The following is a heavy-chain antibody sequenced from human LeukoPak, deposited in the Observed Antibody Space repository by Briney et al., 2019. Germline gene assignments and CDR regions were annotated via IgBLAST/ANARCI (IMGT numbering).Heavy chain of an antibody. V-gene: IGHV4-31*03. CDR3: ARMGIGVDY. J-gene: IGHJ4*02. CDR1: GGSISSDGYY. Sequence: SQTLSLTCTVSGGSISSDGYYWSWIRQHPGKGLEWIGYIYSIGSTYYNPPLKSRLTISIDTSKNQFSLRLGSVTAADTAVYYCARMGIGVDYWGQGTLVTVSS. CDR2: IYSIGST. D-gene: IGHD2-21*01.